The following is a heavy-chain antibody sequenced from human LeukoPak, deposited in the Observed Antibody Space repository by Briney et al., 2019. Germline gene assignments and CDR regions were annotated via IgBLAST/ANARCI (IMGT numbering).Heavy chain of an antibody. Sequence: PSKTLSLTCTVSGGSISSYYWSWIRQPPGKGLEWIGYIYYSGSTNYNPSLKSRVTISVDTSKNQFSLKLSSVTAADTAVYYCARGGKYCSGGSCSAGTDAFDIWGQGTMVTVSS. CDR2: IYYSGST. V-gene: IGHV4-59*12. CDR3: ARGGKYCSGGSCSAGTDAFDI. J-gene: IGHJ3*02. CDR1: GGSISSYY. D-gene: IGHD2-15*01.